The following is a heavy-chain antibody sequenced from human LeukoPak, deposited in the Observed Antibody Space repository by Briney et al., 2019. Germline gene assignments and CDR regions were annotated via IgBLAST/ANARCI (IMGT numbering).Heavy chain of an antibody. Sequence: GGSLRLSCAASGFTFSTYAMSWVRQAPGRGLEWVSAITGTGAGYSTYYADSVKGRFTISRDNSKNTQYLQMNSLGAEDTAVYYCAKDRGGTGNAYYFDSWGQGTLVTVSS. CDR1: GFTFSTYA. J-gene: IGHJ4*02. D-gene: IGHD7-27*01. CDR2: ITGTGAGYST. CDR3: AKDRGGTGNAYYFDS. V-gene: IGHV3-23*01.